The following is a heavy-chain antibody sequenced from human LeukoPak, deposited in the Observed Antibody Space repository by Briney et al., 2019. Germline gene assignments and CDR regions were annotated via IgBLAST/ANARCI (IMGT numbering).Heavy chain of an antibody. CDR2: ISSSSSYI. J-gene: IGHJ4*02. D-gene: IGHD5-18*01. Sequence: AGGSLRLSCAASGFTFSSYNMNWVRQAPGKGLEWVSSISSSSSYIYYADSVKGRFTISRDNAKNSLYLQMNSLRAEDTAVYYCARERGYSYGYGDYWGQGTLVTVSS. CDR1: GFTFSSYN. CDR3: ARERGYSYGYGDY. V-gene: IGHV3-21*01.